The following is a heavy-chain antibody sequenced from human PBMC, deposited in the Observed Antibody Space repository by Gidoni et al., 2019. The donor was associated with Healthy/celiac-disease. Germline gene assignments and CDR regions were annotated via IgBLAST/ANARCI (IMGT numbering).Heavy chain of an antibody. CDR1: GFTFSGSA. CDR2: IRTKANSYAT. Sequence: EVQLVESGGGLVQPGGSLKRSCAASGFTFSGSAMHWVRQASGKGLEWVGRIRTKANSYATAYAASVKGRLTISRDDSKNTAYLQMNSLKTEDTPVYYCTRRDYYDSSGSYYYFDDWGQGTLVPVSS. J-gene: IGHJ4*02. V-gene: IGHV3-73*01. D-gene: IGHD3-22*01. CDR3: TRRDYYDSSGSYYYFDD.